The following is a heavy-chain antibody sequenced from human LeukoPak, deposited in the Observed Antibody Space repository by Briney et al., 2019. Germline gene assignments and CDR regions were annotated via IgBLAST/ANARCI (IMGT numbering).Heavy chain of an antibody. J-gene: IGHJ4*02. CDR1: GYSFTKYG. CDR2: ISCYNGHT. CDR3: ARREGRSASPFFFDS. D-gene: IGHD6-6*01. Sequence: ASVTVSCKASGYSFTKYGLNWVRQAPGQGLQWMGWISCYNGHTHYAQNFQGRVTMTTDTSTNTAYMELRGLRSDDTAIYYCARREGRSASPFFFDSWGQGTLVTVSS. V-gene: IGHV1-18*01.